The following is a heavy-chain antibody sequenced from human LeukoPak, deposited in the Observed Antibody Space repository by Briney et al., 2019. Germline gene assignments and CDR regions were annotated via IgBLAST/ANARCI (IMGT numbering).Heavy chain of an antibody. CDR3: ARDRRRELDAFDI. J-gene: IGHJ3*02. Sequence: GGSLRLSCAASGFTFGSYSMNWVRQAPGKGLEWVSYISSSSSTIYYADSVKGRFTISRDNAKNSLYLQMNSLRAEDTAVYYCARDRRRELDAFDIWGQGTMVTVSS. CDR1: GFTFGSYS. D-gene: IGHD1-26*01. V-gene: IGHV3-48*01. CDR2: ISSSSSTI.